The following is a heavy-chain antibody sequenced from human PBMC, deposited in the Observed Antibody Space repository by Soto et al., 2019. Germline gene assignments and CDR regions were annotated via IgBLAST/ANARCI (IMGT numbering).Heavy chain of an antibody. CDR1: GGSISSSCYY. V-gene: IGHV4-39*01. J-gene: IGHJ4*02. D-gene: IGHD6-13*01. CDR3: ARGWQLDY. CDR2: IYYSGST. Sequence: SETLSLTCTVSGGSISSSCYYWGWIRQPPGKGLEWIGSIYYSGSTYYNPSLKSRVTISVDTSKNQFSLKLSSVTAADTAVYYCARGWQLDYWGQGTPVT.